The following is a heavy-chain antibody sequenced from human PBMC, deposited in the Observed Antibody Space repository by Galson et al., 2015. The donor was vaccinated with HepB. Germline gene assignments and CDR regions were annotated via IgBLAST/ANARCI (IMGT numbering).Heavy chain of an antibody. Sequence: SLRLSCAASGFNFSSHAMHWVRQAPGKGLEWVAGISDGGSKKYYADSVKGRFTISGDNSKNTLDVQMNSLRAEDTAIYYCARGAPAVVRAGYFHRWGQGTLVTVSS. V-gene: IGHV3-30-3*01. CDR1: GFNFSSHA. J-gene: IGHJ1*01. CDR2: ISDGGSKK. D-gene: IGHD4-23*01. CDR3: ARGAPAVVRAGYFHR.